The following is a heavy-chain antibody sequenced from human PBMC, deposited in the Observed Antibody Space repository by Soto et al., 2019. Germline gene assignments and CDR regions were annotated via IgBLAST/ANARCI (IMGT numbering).Heavy chain of an antibody. CDR1: GFTFSSYS. CDR3: ASLYYDFWSGYYYYGMDV. J-gene: IGHJ6*02. CDR2: ISSSSSYI. V-gene: IGHV3-21*01. D-gene: IGHD3-3*01. Sequence: PGGSLRLSCAASGFTFSSYSMNWVRQAPGKGLEWVSSISSSSSYIYYADSVKGRFTISRDNAKNSLYLQMNSLRAEDTAVYYCASLYYDFWSGYYYYGMDVWGQGTTVTVSS.